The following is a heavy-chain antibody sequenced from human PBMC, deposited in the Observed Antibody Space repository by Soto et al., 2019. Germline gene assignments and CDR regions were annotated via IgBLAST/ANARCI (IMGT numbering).Heavy chain of an antibody. CDR2: INVGNGDT. Sequence: QVQLVQSGAEVKKPGASVKVSCKASGYTFSGYAMHWVRQAPGQGLEWMGCINVGNGDTKYSQKFQGRVTITRDTSANTAYMELSSLRSEDTAAYYCARGVSSGWFHYYGMDVWGQGTTVTVSS. V-gene: IGHV1-3*01. D-gene: IGHD6-19*01. CDR1: GYTFSGYA. J-gene: IGHJ6*02. CDR3: ARGVSSGWFHYYGMDV.